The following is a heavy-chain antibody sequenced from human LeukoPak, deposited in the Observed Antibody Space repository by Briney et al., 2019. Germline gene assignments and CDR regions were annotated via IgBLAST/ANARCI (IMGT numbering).Heavy chain of an antibody. CDR3: ARKGGGHYYDSSGYYPLDY. D-gene: IGHD3-22*01. CDR1: GYTFTGYY. V-gene: IGHV1-2*02. CDR2: INPNSGGT. Sequence: ASVKVSCKASGYTFTGYYMHWVRQAPGQGLEWMGWINPNSGGTNYAQKFQGRVTMTRDTCISTAYMELSRLRSDDTAVYYCARKGGGHYYDSSGYYPLDYWGQGTLVTVSS. J-gene: IGHJ4*02.